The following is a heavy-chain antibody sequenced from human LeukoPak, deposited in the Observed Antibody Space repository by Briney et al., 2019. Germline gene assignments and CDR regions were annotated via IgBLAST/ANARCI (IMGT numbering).Heavy chain of an antibody. CDR2: FDPEDGET. Sequence: ASVKVSCKVSGYTLTELSMHWVRQAPGKGLEWMGGFDPEDGETIYAQKFQGRVTMTEDTSTDTAYMGLSSLRSEDTAVYYCATAVVDGSGSYHGLDYWGQGTLVTVSS. D-gene: IGHD3-10*01. J-gene: IGHJ4*02. CDR3: ATAVVDGSGSYHGLDY. CDR1: GYTLTELS. V-gene: IGHV1-24*01.